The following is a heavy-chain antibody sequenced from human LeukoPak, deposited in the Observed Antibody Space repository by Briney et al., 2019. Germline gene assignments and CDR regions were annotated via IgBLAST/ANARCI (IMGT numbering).Heavy chain of an antibody. J-gene: IGHJ4*02. Sequence: GASVKVSYRASGYTFTVYYMHWVRQAPGQGREWMGWINPNSGGTNYAQKFQGRVTMTRDTSISTAYMELSRLRSDDTAVYYCARVAVSRKMIHFDYWGQGTLATVSS. CDR3: ARVAVSRKMIHFDY. CDR1: GYTFTVYY. CDR2: INPNSGGT. V-gene: IGHV1-2*02. D-gene: IGHD6-19*01.